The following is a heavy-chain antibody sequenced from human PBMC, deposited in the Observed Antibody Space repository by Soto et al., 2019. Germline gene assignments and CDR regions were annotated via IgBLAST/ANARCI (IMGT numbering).Heavy chain of an antibody. CDR2: IYYSGTT. CDR1: GYSISSSNW. CDR3: ARREIQGPIDY. D-gene: IGHD1-26*01. J-gene: IGHJ4*02. V-gene: IGHV4-28*01. Sequence: QVQLQESGPGLVKPSDTLSLTCAVSGYSISSSNWWGWIRQPPGKGLEWIGYIYYSGTTYYNPSPKHRVPMSVDTSKNQFSLKLTSVTAVDTAVYYFARREIQGPIDYWGQGTLVTVSS.